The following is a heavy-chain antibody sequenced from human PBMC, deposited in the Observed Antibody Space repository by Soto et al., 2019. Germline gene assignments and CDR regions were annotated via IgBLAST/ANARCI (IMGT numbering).Heavy chain of an antibody. CDR3: ARSVEGHFDY. D-gene: IGHD6-19*01. J-gene: IGHJ4*02. CDR2: ITSDTNTI. Sequence: EVQLVESGGGLVQPGGSLRLTCVASGFPFSIYSMNWVRQAPGKGLEWSSYITSDTNTIKYADSVKGRFTISRDNAKNLVYLQMNSLRDEDTAVYFCARSVEGHFDYWGQGTVVIVSS. CDR1: GFPFSIYS. V-gene: IGHV3-48*02.